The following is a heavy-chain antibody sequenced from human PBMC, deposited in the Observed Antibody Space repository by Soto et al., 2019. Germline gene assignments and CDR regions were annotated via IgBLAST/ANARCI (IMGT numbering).Heavy chain of an antibody. J-gene: IGHJ4*02. CDR2: IIPISDTR. CDR3: TRVAESSGDFDS. D-gene: IGHD3-22*01. V-gene: IGHV1-69*06. CDR1: RDTFSKYA. Sequence: QVQLVQSGAEVKKPGSSVNVSCTASRDTFSKYALSWVRQAPGHGLEWMGGIIPISDTRNYAQKFQGRVTISAEKSTGTVYMELTSLRSEDTAVYYCTRVAESSGDFDSGGQGTQVTVSS.